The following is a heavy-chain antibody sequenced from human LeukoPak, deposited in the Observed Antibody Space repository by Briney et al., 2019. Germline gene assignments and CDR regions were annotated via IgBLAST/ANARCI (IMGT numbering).Heavy chain of an antibody. CDR1: GYSISSGYY. J-gene: IGHJ4*02. V-gene: IGHV4-38-2*02. D-gene: IGHD2-15*01. Sequence: SETLSLTCTVSGYSISSGYYWGWIRQPPGKGLEWIGSIYHSGSTYYNPSLKSRVTISVDTSKNQCSLKLSSVTAADTAVYYCYCSGGSCDYWGQGTLVTVSS. CDR2: IYHSGST. CDR3: YCSGGSCDY.